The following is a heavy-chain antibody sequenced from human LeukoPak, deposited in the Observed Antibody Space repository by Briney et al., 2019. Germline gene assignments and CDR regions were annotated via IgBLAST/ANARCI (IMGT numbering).Heavy chain of an antibody. CDR1: GGSISSSSYY. Sequence: SETLSLTCTVSGGSISSSSYYWGWIRQLPGKGLEWIGSIYYSGSTYYNPSLKSRVTISVDTSKNQFSLKLSSVTAADTAVYYCARLRMVRGVIMHFDYWGQGTLVTVSS. V-gene: IGHV4-39*01. CDR2: IYYSGST. D-gene: IGHD3-10*01. CDR3: ARLRMVRGVIMHFDY. J-gene: IGHJ4*02.